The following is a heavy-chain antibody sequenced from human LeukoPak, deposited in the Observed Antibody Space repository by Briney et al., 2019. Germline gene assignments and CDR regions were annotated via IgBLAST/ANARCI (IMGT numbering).Heavy chain of an antibody. V-gene: IGHV4-61*08. CDR1: GGSISSGGYY. CDR3: VRTGTAMTRVDY. CDR2: IYYSGST. Sequence: SQTLSLTCTVSGGSISSGGYYWSWIRQHPGKGLEWIGYIYYSGSTNYNPSLKSRVTISVDTSKNQFSLKLSSVTAADTAVYHCVRTGTAMTRVDYWGQGTLVTVSS. J-gene: IGHJ4*02. D-gene: IGHD5-18*01.